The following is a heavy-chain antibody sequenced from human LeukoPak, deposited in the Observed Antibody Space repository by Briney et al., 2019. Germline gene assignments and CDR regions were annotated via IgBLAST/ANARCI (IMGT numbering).Heavy chain of an antibody. Sequence: ASVKVSCKGSGYTFTGDYIHWVRQAPGQGLEWMGWIHPNNGGTNYAQKFQGRVTMTRDTSISTVYMELNGLIFDDTAVYFSARASYAWGQGSLVTVSS. CDR3: ARASYA. CDR1: GYTFTGDY. V-gene: IGHV1-2*02. J-gene: IGHJ5*02. CDR2: IHPNNGGT. D-gene: IGHD3-16*02.